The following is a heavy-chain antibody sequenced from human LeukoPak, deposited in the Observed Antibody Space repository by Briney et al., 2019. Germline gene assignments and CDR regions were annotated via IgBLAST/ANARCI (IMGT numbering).Heavy chain of an antibody. CDR3: ARGGSYDFWSGYFYYFDY. J-gene: IGHJ4*02. CDR2: INPNSGGT. Sequence: ASVKVSCKXSGYTFTGYYTHWVRQAPGQGLEWMGRINPNSGGTNYAQKFQGRVTMTRDTSISTAYMELSRLRSDDTAVYYCARGGSYDFWSGYFYYFDYWGQGTLVTVSS. CDR1: GYTFTGYY. V-gene: IGHV1-2*06. D-gene: IGHD3-3*01.